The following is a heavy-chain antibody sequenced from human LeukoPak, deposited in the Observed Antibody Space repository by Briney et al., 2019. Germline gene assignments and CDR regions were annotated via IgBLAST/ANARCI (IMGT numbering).Heavy chain of an antibody. Sequence: SETLSLTCTVSGGSISSYYWSWIRQPPGKGLEWIGYIYYSGSTNYNPSLKSRVTISVDTSKNQFSLKLSSVTAADTAVCYCARTEGSGWSFLDYWAREPWSPSPQ. CDR3: ARTEGSGWSFLDY. J-gene: IGHJ4*02. CDR2: IYYSGST. V-gene: IGHV4-59*08. CDR1: GGSISSYY. D-gene: IGHD6-19*01.